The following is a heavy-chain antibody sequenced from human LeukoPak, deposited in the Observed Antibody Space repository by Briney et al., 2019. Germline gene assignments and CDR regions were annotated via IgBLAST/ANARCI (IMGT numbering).Heavy chain of an antibody. Sequence: ASVKVSCKASGYTFTGYYMHWVRQAPGQGLEWMGWINPNSGGTNYAQKFQGRVTMTRDTSISTAYMELSRLRSDDTAVYYCARGPFSRSYNWFDPWGQGTLVTVSS. CDR2: INPNSGGT. V-gene: IGHV1-2*02. J-gene: IGHJ5*02. D-gene: IGHD1-26*01. CDR1: GYTFTGYY. CDR3: ARGPFSRSYNWFDP.